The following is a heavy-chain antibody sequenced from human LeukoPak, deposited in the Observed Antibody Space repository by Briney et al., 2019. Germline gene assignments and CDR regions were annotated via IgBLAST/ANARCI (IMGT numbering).Heavy chain of an antibody. J-gene: IGHJ4*02. Sequence: ASVKVSCKASGYTFTSYGISWVRQAPGQGLEWMGWISAYNGNTNYAQKLQGRVTMTTDTSTSTDYVELRSLRSDGTAVYYCARDGSGATVTTSGDYWGQGTLVTVSS. CDR3: ARDGSGATVTTSGDY. V-gene: IGHV1-18*01. CDR2: ISAYNGNT. D-gene: IGHD4-17*01. CDR1: GYTFTSYG.